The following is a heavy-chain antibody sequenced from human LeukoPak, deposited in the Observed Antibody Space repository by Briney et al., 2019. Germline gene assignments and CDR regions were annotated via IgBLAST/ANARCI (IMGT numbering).Heavy chain of an antibody. J-gene: IGHJ4*02. V-gene: IGHV1-46*01. CDR2: ISPSGGST. CDR1: GYTFTKYY. Sequence: ASVKVSCKASGYTFTKYYMHWVRQAPGQGLEWMGIISPSGGSTSYAQKFQGRVTMTRDTATSTVYMELSSLRSEDTAVYYCARDLGATIGEAFDYWGQETLVTVSS. CDR3: ARDLGATIGEAFDY. D-gene: IGHD3-10*01.